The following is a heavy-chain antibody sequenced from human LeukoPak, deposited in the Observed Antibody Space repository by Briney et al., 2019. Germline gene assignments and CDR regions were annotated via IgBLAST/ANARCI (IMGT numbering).Heavy chain of an antibody. CDR1: GASMSSNY. CDR3: ARRTGWYFDY. D-gene: IGHD2-8*02. J-gene: IGHJ4*02. CDR2: IYYSGST. Sequence: SETLSLTCNVSGASMSSNYWSWIRQPPGKGLEWIGYIYYSGSTNYNPSLKSRVTISVDTSKNEFSLKLSSVTAADTAVYFCARRTGWYFDYWGQGTLVTVSS. V-gene: IGHV4-59*08.